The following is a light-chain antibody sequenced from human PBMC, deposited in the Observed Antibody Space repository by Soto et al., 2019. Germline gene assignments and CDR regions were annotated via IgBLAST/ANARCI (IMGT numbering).Light chain of an antibody. V-gene: IGKV1-5*01. CDR3: QQHNDYAT. J-gene: IGKJ2*01. CDR2: EAS. CDR1: QNIGGW. Sequence: DFHMTQSPPTLSASVGDTVTLTCRASQNIGGWLAWYQQRPGKAPKLLIYEASTLASGVPSRFTGSGSGTHFTLTIDGLQPDDAATYYCQQHNDYATFGQGTK.